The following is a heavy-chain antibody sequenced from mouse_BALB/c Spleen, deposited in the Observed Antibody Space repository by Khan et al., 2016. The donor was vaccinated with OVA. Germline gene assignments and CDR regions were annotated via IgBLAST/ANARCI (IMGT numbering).Heavy chain of an antibody. D-gene: IGHD3-1*01. CDR2: INPSSGYT. Sequence: QVQLKESGAELVKPGASVKMSCKASGYTFTRYTMHWVKQRPGQGLEWIGYINPSSGYTKYNQKFKDKATLTADKSCSTAYMQLSSLTSEDSAVYYCARKSTRASFWGQGTTLTVSS. V-gene: IGHV1-4*01. CDR3: ARKSTRASF. J-gene: IGHJ2*01. CDR1: GYTFTRYT.